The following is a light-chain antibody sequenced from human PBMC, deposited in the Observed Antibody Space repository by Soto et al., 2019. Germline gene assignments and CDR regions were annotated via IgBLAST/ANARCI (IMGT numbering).Light chain of an antibody. CDR1: QSVSSY. CDR2: DAS. J-gene: IGKJ3*01. Sequence: EIVLTQSPATLSLSPGERATLSCMSSQSVSSYLAWYQQKPGQAPRLLIYDASNRATGIPARFSGSGSGTDFTLTISSLEPEDFAVYYCQQRSNWPPFTFGTGTKVDIK. V-gene: IGKV3-11*01. CDR3: QQRSNWPPFT.